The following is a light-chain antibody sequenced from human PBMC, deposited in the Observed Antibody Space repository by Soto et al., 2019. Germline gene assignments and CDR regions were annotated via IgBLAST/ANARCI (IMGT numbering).Light chain of an antibody. CDR1: NSNIGASND. CDR2: GDN. Sequence: QSVLTQPPSVSGAPGQRVTISCTGGNSNIGASNDVHWYQQIPGTAPKLLIYGDNNRPSGVHDRFSGSKSGTSASLAITGLQAEDEADYYCHSYDSSLSGSVFGGGTQLTVL. V-gene: IGLV1-40*01. CDR3: HSYDSSLSGSV. J-gene: IGLJ3*02.